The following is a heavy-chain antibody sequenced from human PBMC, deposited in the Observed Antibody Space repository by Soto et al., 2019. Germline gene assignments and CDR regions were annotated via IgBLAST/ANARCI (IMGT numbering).Heavy chain of an antibody. V-gene: IGHV3-30*18. Sequence: QVQLVESGGGVVQPGRSLRLSCAASGFTSSNYGMHWVRQTPGKGLEWVAVISFDGSREFYTDSVKGRFTISRDNSKNTLYLQMNSLKTEDTAMYYCAKDPKCCTICPHFLASWFDPWGQGTLVSVSS. J-gene: IGHJ5*02. CDR1: GFTSSNYG. CDR3: AKDPKCCTICPHFLASWFDP. D-gene: IGHD2-8*01. CDR2: ISFDGSRE.